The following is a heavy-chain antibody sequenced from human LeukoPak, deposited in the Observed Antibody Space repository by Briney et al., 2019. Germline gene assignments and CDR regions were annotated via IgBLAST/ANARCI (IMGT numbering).Heavy chain of an antibody. CDR1: GGSFSGYY. D-gene: IGHD2-15*01. CDR2: INHSGST. CDR3: ARSGELLRWFDP. J-gene: IGHJ5*02. V-gene: IGHV4-34*01. Sequence: SETLSLTCAVYGGSFSGYYWTWIRQPPGKGLEWIGEINHSGSTNYNPSLKSRVTISVDTSKNQFSLKLSSVTAADTAVYCCARSGELLRWFDPWGQGTLVTVSS.